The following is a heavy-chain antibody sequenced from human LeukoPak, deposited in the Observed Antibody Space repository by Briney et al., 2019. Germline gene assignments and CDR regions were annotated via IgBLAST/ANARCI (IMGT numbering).Heavy chain of an antibody. CDR1: GGSFSGYY. Sequence: SETLSLTCAVYGGSFSGYYWSWIRQPPGKGLEWIGEINHSGSTNYNPSLKSRVTISVDTSKNQFSLKLSSVTAADTAVYYCARGGGPKRGYCSGGSCYNNWFDPWGQGTLVTVSS. J-gene: IGHJ5*02. CDR3: ARGGGPKRGYCSGGSCYNNWFDP. D-gene: IGHD2-15*01. CDR2: INHSGST. V-gene: IGHV4-34*01.